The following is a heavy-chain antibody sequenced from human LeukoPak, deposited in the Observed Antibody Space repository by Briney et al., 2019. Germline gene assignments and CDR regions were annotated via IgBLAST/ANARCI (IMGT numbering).Heavy chain of an antibody. CDR2: IYTSGST. D-gene: IGHD5-18*01. CDR3: ARVSGYSYVSDY. J-gene: IGHJ4*02. Sequence: SETLSLTCTVSGGSISSGSYYWSWIRQPAGKGLEWIGRIYTSGSTNYNPSLKSRVTISVDTSKNQFSLKLSSVTAADTAVYYCARVSGYSYVSDYWGQGTLVTVSS. V-gene: IGHV4-61*02. CDR1: GGSISSGSYY.